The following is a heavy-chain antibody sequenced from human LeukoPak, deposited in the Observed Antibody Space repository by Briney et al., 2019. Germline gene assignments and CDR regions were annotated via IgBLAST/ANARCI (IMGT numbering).Heavy chain of an antibody. Sequence: SVKVSCKASGGTFSSCAISWVRQAPGQGLEWMGGIIPIFGTANYAQKFQGRVTITADKSTSTAYMELSSLRSEDTAVYYCARDRDGYSSGWYLDYWGQGTLVTVSS. CDR3: ARDRDGYSSGWYLDY. V-gene: IGHV1-69*06. J-gene: IGHJ4*02. D-gene: IGHD6-19*01. CDR2: IIPIFGTA. CDR1: GGTFSSCA.